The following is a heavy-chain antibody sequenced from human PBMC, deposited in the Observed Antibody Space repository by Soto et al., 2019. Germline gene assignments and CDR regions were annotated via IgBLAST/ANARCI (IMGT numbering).Heavy chain of an antibody. CDR3: AREVYYYDSSGYQATAYGMDV. D-gene: IGHD3-22*01. Sequence: SETLSLTCTVSGGSISSGDYYWSWIRQPPGKGLEWIGYIYYSGSTYYNPSLKSRVTISVDTSKNQFSLKLSSVTAADTAVYYCAREVYYYDSSGYQATAYGMDVWGQGTTVT. CDR2: IYYSGST. CDR1: GGSISSGDYY. J-gene: IGHJ6*02. V-gene: IGHV4-30-4*01.